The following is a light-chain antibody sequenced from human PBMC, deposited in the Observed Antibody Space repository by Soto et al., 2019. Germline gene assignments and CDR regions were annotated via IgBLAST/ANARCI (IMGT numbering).Light chain of an antibody. J-gene: IGLJ1*01. CDR3: SSYTSSITPYV. V-gene: IGLV2-14*01. CDR1: ITDIGAYNY. Sequence: QSVLTQPASVSGSPGQSITISCTGIITDIGAYNYVSWYQQHPGKAPKLLIYGVSSRPSGVSNRFSGSKSGNAAYLTISGLQAADEAEYYCSSYTSSITPYVFGNGTKVTVL. CDR2: GVS.